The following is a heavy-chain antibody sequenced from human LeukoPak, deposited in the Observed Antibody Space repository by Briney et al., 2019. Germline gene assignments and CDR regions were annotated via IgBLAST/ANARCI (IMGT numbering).Heavy chain of an antibody. J-gene: IGHJ2*01. CDR2: FYSGGDT. D-gene: IGHD3-3*02. CDR1: GFTFSSYS. CDR3: ARDSTGYWYFDL. V-gene: IGHV3-53*01. Sequence: GGSLRLSCAASGFTFSSYSMSWVRQAPGKGLEWVSVFYSGGDTHYADSVKGRFTISRDNSKNTLYLQMNSLRAEDTAVYYCARDSTGYWYFDLWGRGTLVSVSS.